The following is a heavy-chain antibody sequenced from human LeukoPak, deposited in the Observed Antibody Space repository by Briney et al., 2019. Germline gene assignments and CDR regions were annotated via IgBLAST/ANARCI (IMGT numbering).Heavy chain of an antibody. CDR3: ARGGYDFVYYYYGMDV. CDR1: GYTFTSYA. Sequence: GASVKVSCKASGYTFTSYAMHWVRQAPGQRLECMGWINTGNGNTKYSQKFQGRVTMTRDTSISTAYMELSRLRSDDTAVYYCARGGYDFVYYYYGMDVWGQGTTVTVSS. CDR2: INTGNGNT. D-gene: IGHD3-3*01. V-gene: IGHV1-3*04. J-gene: IGHJ6*02.